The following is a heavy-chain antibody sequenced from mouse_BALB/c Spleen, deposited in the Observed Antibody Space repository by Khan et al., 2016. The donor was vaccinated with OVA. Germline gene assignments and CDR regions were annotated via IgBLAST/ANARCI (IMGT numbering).Heavy chain of an antibody. D-gene: IGHD2-14*01. Sequence: QVQLKESGPGLVAPSQSLSITCTVSGFSLSRYNIHWVRQTPGKGLEWLGMIWGGGGTDYNSTLKSRLSISKDNYKSQVFLKMNSLQTDDTAMYYCARAYYRYDGYYAMDYWGQGTSVTVSS. CDR3: ARAYYRYDGYYAMDY. V-gene: IGHV2-6-4*01. J-gene: IGHJ4*01. CDR2: IWGGGGT. CDR1: GFSLSRYN.